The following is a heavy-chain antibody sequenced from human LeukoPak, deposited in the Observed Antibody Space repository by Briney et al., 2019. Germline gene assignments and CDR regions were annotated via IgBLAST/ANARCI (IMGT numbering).Heavy chain of an antibody. J-gene: IGHJ4*02. CDR2: ISYDGSNK. D-gene: IGHD2-2*01. CDR1: GFTFSSYG. V-gene: IGHV3-30*18. Sequence: GRSLRLSCAASGFTFSSYGMHWVRQAPGKGLEWVAVISYDGSNKYYADSVKGRFTISRDNSKNTLYLQMNSLRAEDTAVYYCAKGYCSSTSCPLNYWGQGNLVTVSS. CDR3: AKGYCSSTSCPLNY.